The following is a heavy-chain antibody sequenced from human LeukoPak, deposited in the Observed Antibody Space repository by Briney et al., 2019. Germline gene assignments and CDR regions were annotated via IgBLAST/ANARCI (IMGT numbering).Heavy chain of an antibody. Sequence: GGSLRLSCTASGFTFSNYDMHWVRQVPGEGLEWVSGIGKAGDTHYPGSVKGRFTISRENGRNSLYLQMNSLRAGDTAVYYCVKGGWFDNWGQGTLVTVST. J-gene: IGHJ4*02. D-gene: IGHD6-19*01. CDR1: GFTFSNYD. CDR2: IGKAGDT. CDR3: VKGGWFDN. V-gene: IGHV3-13*01.